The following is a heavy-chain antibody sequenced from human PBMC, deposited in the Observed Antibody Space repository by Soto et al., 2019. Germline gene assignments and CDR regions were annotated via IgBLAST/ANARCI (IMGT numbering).Heavy chain of an antibody. CDR3: ATVIRSGYSYGYSPVRWFAP. CDR1: GFTFSSYA. CDR2: ISSNGGST. V-gene: IGHV3-64*01. D-gene: IGHD5-18*01. Sequence: PGGSLRLSCAASGFTFSSYAMHWVRQAPGKGLEYVSAISSNGGSTYYANSVKGRFTISRDNSKNTLYLQMGSLRSEDTAVYYCATVIRSGYSYGYSPVRWFAPWGQGTLVTVSS. J-gene: IGHJ5*02.